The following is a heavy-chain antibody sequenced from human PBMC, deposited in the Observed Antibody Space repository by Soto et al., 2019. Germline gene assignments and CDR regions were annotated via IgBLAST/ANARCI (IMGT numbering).Heavy chain of an antibody. CDR3: ASVGDIVATMTSSLPWYSFDY. CDR1: GYTFTSYG. D-gene: IGHD5-12*01. V-gene: IGHV1-18*01. CDR2: ISAYNGNT. Sequence: SVKVSCKASGYTFTSYGISWVRQAPGQGLEWMGWISAYNGNTNYAQKLQGRVTMTTDTSTSTAYMELRSLRSDDTAVYYCASVGDIVATMTSSLPWYSFDYWGPGTLVTVFS. J-gene: IGHJ4*02.